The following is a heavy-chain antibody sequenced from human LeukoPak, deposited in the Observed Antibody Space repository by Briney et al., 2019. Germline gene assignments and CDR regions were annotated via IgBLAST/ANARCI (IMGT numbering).Heavy chain of an antibody. V-gene: IGHV4-39*07. CDR3: ATIAVAGHF. J-gene: IGHJ4*02. CDR1: GGSISSSSYY. Sequence: PSETLSLTCTVSGGSISSSSYYWGWIRQPPGKGLEWIGSIYYSGSTYYNPSLKSRVTISLDTSKNQFSPKLSSVTAADTAVYYCATIAVAGHFWGQGTLVTVSS. D-gene: IGHD6-19*01. CDR2: IYYSGST.